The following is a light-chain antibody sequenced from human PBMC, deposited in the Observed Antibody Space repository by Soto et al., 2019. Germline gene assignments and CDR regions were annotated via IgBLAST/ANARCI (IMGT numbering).Light chain of an antibody. V-gene: IGLV2-14*01. CDR3: SSYASNTDV. CDR1: SSDVGADKY. Sequence: QSALTQPASVSGSPGQSITITCTGNSSDVGADKYVSWYQQHPGKAPQLMIYEVTNRPSGVSNRFSGSKSGNTASLTISGLQAEDEGDYYCSSYASNTDVFGTGTKLTVL. CDR2: EVT. J-gene: IGLJ1*01.